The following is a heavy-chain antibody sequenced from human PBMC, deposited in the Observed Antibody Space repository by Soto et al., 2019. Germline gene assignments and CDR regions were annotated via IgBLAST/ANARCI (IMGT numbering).Heavy chain of an antibody. V-gene: IGHV4-4*07. Sequence: QVHLQESGPGVVKASETLSLTCSLSGGSTSGKYWSWIRQSAGKGLEWIGRIYSSGRTHYNPSLGSRVSMSVAQNSFALGLTSVTAEDTAIYYCARDFDVNTALDYWYFDLWGRGTQVSVSS. CDR1: GGSTSGKY. CDR2: IYSSGRT. D-gene: IGHD3-9*01. J-gene: IGHJ2*01. CDR3: ARDFDVNTALDYWYFDL.